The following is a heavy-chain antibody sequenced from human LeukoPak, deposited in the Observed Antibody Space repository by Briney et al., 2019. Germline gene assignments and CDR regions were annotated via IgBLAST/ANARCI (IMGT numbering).Heavy chain of an antibody. CDR1: GGSISSYY. CDR3: ARAGAPSYGYLFWFDP. CDR2: IYSSGSI. Sequence: SETLSLTCTVSGGSISSYYWSWIRQPPGKGLEWIGYIYSSGSISYNPSLKSRVTISVDTSKNQFSLKLSSVTAADTAVYYCARAGAPSYGYLFWFDPWGQGTLVTVSS. V-gene: IGHV4-59*01. D-gene: IGHD5-18*01. J-gene: IGHJ5*02.